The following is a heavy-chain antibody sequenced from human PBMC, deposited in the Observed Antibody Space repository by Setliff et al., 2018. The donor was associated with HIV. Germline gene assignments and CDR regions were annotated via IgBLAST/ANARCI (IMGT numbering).Heavy chain of an antibody. V-gene: IGHV4-34*01. CDR2: ITHSGIT. D-gene: IGHD3-3*01. CDR3: ARGRLATLFGVVVPTVAAFDV. Sequence: SETLSLTCAVYGGSFHNYHWTWIRQSPENGLEWIGQITHSGITNYNPSLNSRVTISVDTSKNQFSLNPTSVTAADTALYYCARGRLATLFGVVVPTVAAFDVWGQGTKVTVSS. CDR1: GGSFHNYH. J-gene: IGHJ3*01.